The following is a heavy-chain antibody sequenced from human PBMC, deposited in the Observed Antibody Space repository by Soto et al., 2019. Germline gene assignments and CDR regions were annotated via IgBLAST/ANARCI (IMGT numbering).Heavy chain of an antibody. J-gene: IGHJ4*02. Sequence: GGSLRLSCAASGFTFSSYAMSWVRQAPGKGLEWVSAISGSSGSTYYADSVKGRFTISRDNSKNTLYLQMNSLRAEDTAVYYCAKFSSARLGFYDSSGYFDYWGQGTLVTVSS. V-gene: IGHV3-23*01. CDR3: AKFSSARLGFYDSSGYFDY. CDR2: ISGSSGST. CDR1: GFTFSSYA. D-gene: IGHD3-22*01.